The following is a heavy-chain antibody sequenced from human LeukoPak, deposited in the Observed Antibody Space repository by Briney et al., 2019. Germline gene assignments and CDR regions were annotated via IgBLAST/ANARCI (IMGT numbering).Heavy chain of an antibody. V-gene: IGHV4-59*01. J-gene: IGHJ5*02. D-gene: IGHD6-6*01. CDR1: GGSISSYY. CDR2: IYYVGST. CDR3: ARDRYSSSSGGWFDP. Sequence: SETLSLTCTVSGGSISSYYWSWIRQPPGKGRGGFGDIYYVGSTNYNPSLKSRVTISVDTSKNQFSLKLSSVTAADTAVYYCARDRYSSSSGGWFDPWGQGTLVTVSS.